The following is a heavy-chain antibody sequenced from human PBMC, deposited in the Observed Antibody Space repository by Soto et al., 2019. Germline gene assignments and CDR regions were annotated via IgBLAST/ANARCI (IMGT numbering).Heavy chain of an antibody. CDR2: INPDGSDK. CDR3: ARIYGSVSTYDY. CDR1: GFIFSSHW. Sequence: PGGSLRLSCGASGFIFSSHWMTWVRHIPGKGLEWVADINPDGSDKNYVDSVRGRFTISRDNAEYSVYLQMSSLRAEDTAVYYCARIYGSVSTYDYWGLGTLVTVSS. V-gene: IGHV3-7*01. D-gene: IGHD4-17*01. J-gene: IGHJ4*02.